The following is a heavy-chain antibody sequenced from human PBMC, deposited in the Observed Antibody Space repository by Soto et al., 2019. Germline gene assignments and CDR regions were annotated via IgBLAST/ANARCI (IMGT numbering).Heavy chain of an antibody. J-gene: IGHJ6*02. CDR2: ISAYNGNT. CDR3: ARDVPDMGGYYSCGMDV. D-gene: IGHD2-15*01. V-gene: IGHV1-18*04. CDR1: GYTFTSYG. Sequence: ASVKVSCKASGYTFTSYGISWVRQAPGQGLEWMGWISAYNGNTNYAQKLQGRVTMTTDTSTSTAYMELRSLRSDDTAVYYCARDVPDMGGYYSCGMDVWGPGTTVTVSS.